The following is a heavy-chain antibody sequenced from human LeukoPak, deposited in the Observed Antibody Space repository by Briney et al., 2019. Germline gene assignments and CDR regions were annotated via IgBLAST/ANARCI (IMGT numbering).Heavy chain of an antibody. J-gene: IGHJ6*03. D-gene: IGHD6-6*01. CDR2: IYYSGST. CDR1: GDSITYFY. CDR3: ARDWGVSARPGYMDV. V-gene: IGHV4-59*01. Sequence: SETLSLTCSVSGDSITYFYWSWIRQAAGKGLEWIGYIYYSGSTKYNPSLKSRVTISVDTSKNQFSLRLSPVTAADTAVYYCARDWGVSARPGYMDVWGKGTTVTVSS.